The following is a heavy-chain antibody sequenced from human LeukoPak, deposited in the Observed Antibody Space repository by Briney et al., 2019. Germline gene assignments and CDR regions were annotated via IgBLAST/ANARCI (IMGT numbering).Heavy chain of an antibody. CDR2: ISWNSGSI. Sequence: GGSLRLSCAASGFTFDDYAMHWVRQAPGKGLEWVSGISWNSGSIGYADSVKGRFTISRDNAKNSLYLQMNSLRAEDTALYYCAKDVVAATPGLDAFDIWGQGTMVTVSS. CDR1: GFTFDDYA. J-gene: IGHJ3*02. CDR3: AKDVVAATPGLDAFDI. D-gene: IGHD2-15*01. V-gene: IGHV3-9*01.